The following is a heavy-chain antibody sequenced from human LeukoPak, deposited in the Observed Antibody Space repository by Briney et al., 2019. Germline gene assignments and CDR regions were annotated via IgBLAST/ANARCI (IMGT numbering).Heavy chain of an antibody. CDR1: GGTFSSYA. D-gene: IGHD6-19*01. V-gene: IGHV1-18*01. J-gene: IGHJ4*02. CDR2: ISAYNGNT. CDR3: ARGSYSSGWYYFDY. Sequence: ASVTVSCTASGGTFSSYAISWVRQAPGQGLEWMGWISAYNGNTNYAQKLQGRVTMTTDTSTSTAYMELRSLRSDDTAVYYCARGSYSSGWYYFDYWGQGTLVTVSS.